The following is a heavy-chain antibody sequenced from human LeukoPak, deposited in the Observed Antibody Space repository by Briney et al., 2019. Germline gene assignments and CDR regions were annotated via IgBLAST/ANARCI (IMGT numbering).Heavy chain of an antibody. CDR2: IYYSGST. CDR1: GYSISSGYY. D-gene: IGHD6-19*01. V-gene: IGHV4-38-2*02. Sequence: SETLSLTCTVSGYSISSGYYWGWIRQPPGEGLEWIGSIYYSGSTYYNPSLKSRVTISVDTSKNQFSLRLSSVTAADTAVYYCARQPREQWLVLWFDPWGQGTLVTVSS. J-gene: IGHJ5*02. CDR3: ARQPREQWLVLWFDP.